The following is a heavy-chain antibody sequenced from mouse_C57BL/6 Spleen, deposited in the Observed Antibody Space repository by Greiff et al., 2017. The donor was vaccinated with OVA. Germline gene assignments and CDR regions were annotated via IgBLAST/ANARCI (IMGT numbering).Heavy chain of an antibody. V-gene: IGHV5-6*01. CDR2: ISSGGSYT. CDR1: GFTFSSYG. Sequence: EVQRVESGGDLVKPGGSLKLSCAASGFTFSSYGMSWVRQTPDKRLEWVATISSGGSYTYYPDSVKGRFTISRDNAKNTLYLQMSSLKSEDTAMYYCARFTTVVPPYFDYWGQGTTLTVSS. J-gene: IGHJ2*01. D-gene: IGHD1-1*01. CDR3: ARFTTVVPPYFDY.